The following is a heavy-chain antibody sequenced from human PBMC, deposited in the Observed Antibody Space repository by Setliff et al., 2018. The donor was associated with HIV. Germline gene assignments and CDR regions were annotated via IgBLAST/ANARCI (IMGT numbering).Heavy chain of an antibody. CDR3: ARAVQLGYFDY. CDR1: GGSISSSSYY. CDR2: IYYSGST. V-gene: IGHV4-39*07. D-gene: IGHD6-6*01. J-gene: IGHJ4*02. Sequence: NPSETLSLTCTVSGGSISSSSYYWGWIRRPPGKGLEWIGRIYYSGSTYYNPSLKSRVTISVDTSKNQFSLKLSSVTAADTAVYYCARAVQLGYFDYWGQGTLVTVSP.